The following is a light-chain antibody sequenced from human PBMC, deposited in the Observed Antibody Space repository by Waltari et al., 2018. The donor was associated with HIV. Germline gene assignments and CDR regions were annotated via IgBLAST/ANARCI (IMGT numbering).Light chain of an antibody. CDR1: RSDVGGYNL. CDR3: CAYAGSTTYVI. CDR2: EVS. Sequence: QSALTQPASVSGSPGQSITISRPRTRSDVGGYNLVSWYQQHPGKAPKLMIYEVSKRPSGVSNRFSGSKSGNTASLTISGLQAEDEADYYCCAYAGSTTYVIFGGGTKLTVL. J-gene: IGLJ2*01. V-gene: IGLV2-23*02.